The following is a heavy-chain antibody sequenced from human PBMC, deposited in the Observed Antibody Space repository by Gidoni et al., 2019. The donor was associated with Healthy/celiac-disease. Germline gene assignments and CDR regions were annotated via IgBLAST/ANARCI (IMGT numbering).Heavy chain of an antibody. CDR2: INSDGSST. V-gene: IGHV3-74*01. J-gene: IGHJ4*02. CDR1: GFTFSSYW. Sequence: EVQLVESGGGLVQPGGSLRLSCAAYGFTFSSYWMHWVRQAPGKGLVWVSRINSDGSSTSYADSVKGRFTISRDNAKNTLYLQMNSLRAEDTAVYYCATASSSGWYYFDYWGQGTLVTVSS. D-gene: IGHD6-19*01. CDR3: ATASSSGWYYFDY.